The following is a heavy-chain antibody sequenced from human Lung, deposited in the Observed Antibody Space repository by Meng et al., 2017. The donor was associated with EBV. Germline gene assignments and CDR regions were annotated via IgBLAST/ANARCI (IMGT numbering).Heavy chain of an antibody. CDR1: GYTFTHHG. Sequence: QLQLMQSGAEVTKPXXXXRXPXKAXGYTFTHHGISWIRQAPGQGLEWMGWISCYNGDTNYAQKFQGKVTMTTDTSTSTAYMDLRSLRSDDTAVYYCARDPSNTSGRYAYFDYWGQGTLVTVSS. CDR2: ISCYNGDT. CDR3: ARDPSNTSGRYAYFDY. D-gene: IGHD6-19*01. V-gene: IGHV1-18*01. J-gene: IGHJ4*02.